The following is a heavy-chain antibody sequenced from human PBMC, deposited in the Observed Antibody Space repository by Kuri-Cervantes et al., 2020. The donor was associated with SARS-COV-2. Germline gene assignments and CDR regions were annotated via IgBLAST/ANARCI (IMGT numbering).Heavy chain of an antibody. J-gene: IGHJ1*01. D-gene: IGHD6-6*01. CDR3: ARPSFSAAPSHFQH. CDR2: ISWNSGSI. V-gene: IGHV3-9*01. CDR1: GSTFDDYA. Sequence: SLKISCAASGSTFDDYAMHWVRQAPGKGLEWGSGISWNSGSIGYTDSVKGRFTISRDNAKNSLYLQRNSLRAEDTAVYYCARPSFSAAPSHFQHWGQGTLVTVSS.